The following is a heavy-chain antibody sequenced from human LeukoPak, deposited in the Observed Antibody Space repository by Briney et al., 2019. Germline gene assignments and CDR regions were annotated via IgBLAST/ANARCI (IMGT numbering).Heavy chain of an antibody. D-gene: IGHD5-18*01. CDR2: MNPNSGHM. V-gene: IGHV1-8*01. J-gene: IGHJ4*02. CDR3: ARGYTYGQLDS. Sequence: ASAKVSCKTSGYTFTNYDINWVRQAPGQGLEWMAWMNPNSGHMDFTQKFQGRLTMTRNTPMSTAYMELSSLRSDDTAVYYCARGYTYGQLDSWGQGTLVTVSS. CDR1: GYTFTNYD.